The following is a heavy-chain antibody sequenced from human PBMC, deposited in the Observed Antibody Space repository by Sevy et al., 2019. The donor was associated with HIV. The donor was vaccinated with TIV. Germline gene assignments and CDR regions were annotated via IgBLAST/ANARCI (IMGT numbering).Heavy chain of an antibody. CDR1: GFTFSNYA. V-gene: IGHV3-33*06. D-gene: IGHD1-26*01. Sequence: GGSLRLTCAASGFTFSNYAMQWVRLPPGKGLEWVAVISYDGNNKYCADSVKGRFTISRDNSKNTLYLQMNSLRADDTAVYFCAKDGADWGQGTLVTVSS. CDR3: AKDGAD. J-gene: IGHJ4*02. CDR2: ISYDGNNK.